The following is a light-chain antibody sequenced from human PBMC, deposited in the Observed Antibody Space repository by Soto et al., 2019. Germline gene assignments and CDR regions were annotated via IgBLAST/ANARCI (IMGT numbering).Light chain of an antibody. V-gene: IGKV3-15*01. CDR3: QQYNTWPPLT. J-gene: IGKJ4*01. Sequence: EIVMTQSPATLSVSPGDRATISCRASQSVSSNLAWYQQKPGKAPRLLIYGASTRATGIPARFSGSGSGTEFTLTISSLRSEDFAVYYCQQYNTWPPLTFGGGTKVEIK. CDR1: QSVSSN. CDR2: GAS.